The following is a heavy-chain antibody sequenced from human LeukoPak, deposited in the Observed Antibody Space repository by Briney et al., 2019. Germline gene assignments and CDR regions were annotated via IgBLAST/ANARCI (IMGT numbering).Heavy chain of an antibody. CDR2: INPNSGGT. D-gene: IGHD1-14*01. Sequence: ASVKVSCKASGYTFTCYYMHWVRQAPGQGLEWMGWINPNSGGTNYAQKFQGWVTMTRDTSISTAYMELSRLRSDDTAVYYCARDSIAGNYYYYGMDVWGQGTTVTVSS. J-gene: IGHJ6*02. V-gene: IGHV1-2*04. CDR3: ARDSIAGNYYYYGMDV. CDR1: GYTFTCYY.